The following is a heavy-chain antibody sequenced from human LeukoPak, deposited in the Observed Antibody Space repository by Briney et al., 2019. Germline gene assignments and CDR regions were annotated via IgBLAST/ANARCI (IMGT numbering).Heavy chain of an antibody. V-gene: IGHV4-59*01. D-gene: IGHD2-2*02. CDR3: ARAEYCSSTSCYTGGYYYYYYMAV. CDR1: GGSIISYY. J-gene: IGHJ6*03. CDR2: IYYRGGT. Sequence: PSETLSLTCTVAGGSIISYYWSWIRHPPGRGREWIGYIYYRGGTNYNPSLKSRVTISLDKSKNPFSLKLSSVTAADTAVYYCARAEYCSSTSCYTGGYYYYYYMAVWGKGTTVTVSS.